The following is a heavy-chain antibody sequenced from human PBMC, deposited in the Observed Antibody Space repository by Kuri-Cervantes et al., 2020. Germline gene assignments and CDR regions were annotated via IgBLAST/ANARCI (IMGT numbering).Heavy chain of an antibody. V-gene: IGHV3-30-3*02. CDR2: ISYDGSNK. CDR3: SKSYSSGWTYGMDV. Sequence: GESLKISCAASGFTYSSYARHGVRQAPGKVLEWGAVISYDGSNKYYADSVKGRYTISRDNFKNTLYLQVNSLTAEDTAVYYCSKSYSSGWTYGMDVWGQGTTVTVSS. CDR1: GFTYSSYA. J-gene: IGHJ6*02. D-gene: IGHD6-19*01.